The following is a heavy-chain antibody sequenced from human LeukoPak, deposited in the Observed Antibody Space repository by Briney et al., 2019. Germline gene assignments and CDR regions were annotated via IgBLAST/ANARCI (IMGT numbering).Heavy chain of an antibody. D-gene: IGHD3-22*01. CDR3: ARVAGEASGYHPFDI. Sequence: PGGSLRLSCAASGFIIFKSWMTWLRQAPGKGLEWVAIIKQDASETYYGDSVKGRFTISRDNAKNSIYLHMRSLRVEDTAVYYCARVAGEASGYHPFDIWGQGTMVTASS. V-gene: IGHV3-7*03. CDR1: GFIIFKSW. CDR2: IKQDASET. J-gene: IGHJ3*02.